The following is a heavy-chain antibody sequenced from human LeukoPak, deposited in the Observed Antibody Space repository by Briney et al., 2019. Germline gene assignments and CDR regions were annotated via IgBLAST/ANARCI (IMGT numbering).Heavy chain of an antibody. CDR2: IYHSGST. CDR1: GGSISSSSYY. J-gene: IGHJ4*02. V-gene: IGHV4-39*07. D-gene: IGHD3-10*01. CDR3: AREEDTMVRGVIKAFDY. Sequence: SETLSLTCTVSGGSISSSSYYWGWIRQPPGKGLEWIGEIYHSGSTNYNPSLKSRVTISVDKSKNQFSLKLSSVTAADTAVYYCAREEDTMVRGVIKAFDYWGQGTLVTVSS.